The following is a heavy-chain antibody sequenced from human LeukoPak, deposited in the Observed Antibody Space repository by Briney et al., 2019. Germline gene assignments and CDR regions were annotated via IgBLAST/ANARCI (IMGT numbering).Heavy chain of an antibody. D-gene: IGHD7-27*01. V-gene: IGHV3-48*04. CDR2: ISSSSSTI. J-gene: IGHJ4*02. CDR1: GFTFSSYA. Sequence: GRSLRLSCAASGFTFSSYAMHWVRQAPGKGLDWVSYISSSSSTIYYADSVKGRFTISRDNAKNSLYLQMNSLRAEDTAVYYCARVPGWGSVDYWGQGTLVTVSS. CDR3: ARVPGWGSVDY.